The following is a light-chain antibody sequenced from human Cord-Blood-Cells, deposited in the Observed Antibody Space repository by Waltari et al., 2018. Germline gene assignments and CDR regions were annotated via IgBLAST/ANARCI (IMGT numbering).Light chain of an antibody. CDR2: QDS. V-gene: IGLV3-1*01. Sequence: SYDLTQPPSVSVSPGQTARITCPGDKLGDKYACWYQQKPGQSPVLVIYQDSKRPSGIPERFSGSNSGNTATLTISGTQAMDEADYYCQAWEGVFGGGTKLTVL. CDR3: QAWEGV. CDR1: KLGDKY. J-gene: IGLJ2*01.